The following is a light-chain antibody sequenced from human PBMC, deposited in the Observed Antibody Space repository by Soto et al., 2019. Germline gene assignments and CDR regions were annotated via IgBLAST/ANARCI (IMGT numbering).Light chain of an antibody. CDR1: QSVSSNY. CDR3: QQYDTSPRT. CDR2: GAS. J-gene: IGKJ1*01. V-gene: IGKV3-20*01. Sequence: PGERATLSCRASQSVSSNYLAWYPQKRGQAPRLLIYGASSRATGIPTRFSGSGSGTDFTLTISRLEPEDFAVYYCQQYDTSPRTFGQGTKVEI.